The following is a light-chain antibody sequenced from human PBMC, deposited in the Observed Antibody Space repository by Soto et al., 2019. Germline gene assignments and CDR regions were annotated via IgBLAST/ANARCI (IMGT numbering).Light chain of an antibody. CDR1: QTIHTY. CDR2: GAS. Sequence: DIEMTQSPSSLSASVGDRVTITCRASQTIHTYLNWYQQKPGKAPNLLICGASNLQSGVPSRFSGSGSGTDFTLTINSLQPADFATYFCQQTYGGPYTFGQGTKLEIK. CDR3: QQTYGGPYT. J-gene: IGKJ2*01. V-gene: IGKV1-39*01.